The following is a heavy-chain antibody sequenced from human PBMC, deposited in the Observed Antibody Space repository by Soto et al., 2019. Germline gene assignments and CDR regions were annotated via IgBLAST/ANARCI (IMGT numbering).Heavy chain of an antibody. Sequence: SETLSLICAVSGYSISSGYYWGWIRQPPGKGLEWIGSIYHSGSTYYNPSLKSRVTISVDTSKNHFSLQLRSVTAADTAVYYCARVGGDDFGDSGGFDYWGQGTLVTVSS. V-gene: IGHV4-38-2*01. CDR2: IYHSGST. D-gene: IGHD4-17*01. CDR3: ARVGGDDFGDSGGFDY. J-gene: IGHJ4*02. CDR1: GYSISSGYY.